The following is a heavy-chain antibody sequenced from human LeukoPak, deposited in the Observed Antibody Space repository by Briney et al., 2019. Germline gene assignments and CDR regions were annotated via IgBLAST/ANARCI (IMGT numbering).Heavy chain of an antibody. CDR2: IYESRTT. D-gene: IGHD2-15*01. CDR1: GESLNSYY. CDR3: ARGAWATRLGS. Sequence: SSEPLSLTCAVYGESLNSYYWSWVRPPPGEGLEWIGEIYESRTTEHNPSLKSRVTISMVPPKQQFSLSLSSVTAADTAVYYCARGAWATRLGSWGLGTPVIVSS. V-gene: IGHV4-34*01. J-gene: IGHJ4*02.